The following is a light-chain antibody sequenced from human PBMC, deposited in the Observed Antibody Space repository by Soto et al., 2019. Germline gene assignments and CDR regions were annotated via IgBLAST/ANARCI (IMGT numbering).Light chain of an antibody. CDR2: DVS. CDR1: SSDVGGYNY. Sequence: QSALTQPASVSGSPGQSITISCTGTSSDVGGYNYVSWYQQHPGKAPKLMIYDVSNRPSGVSNRFSGSKSGNTASLTNSGVQCEDEAEYFCSSYTSSSSLLVVFGGGTKLTVL. V-gene: IGLV2-14*01. J-gene: IGLJ2*01. CDR3: SSYTSSSSLLVV.